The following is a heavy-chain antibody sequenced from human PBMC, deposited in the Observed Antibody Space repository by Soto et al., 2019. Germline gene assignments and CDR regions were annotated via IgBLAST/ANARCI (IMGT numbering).Heavy chain of an antibody. CDR1: GFTFSTYG. CDR3: VRDPDYGDYVGWFDP. V-gene: IGHV3-33*01. D-gene: IGHD4-17*01. Sequence: QVQLVESGGGVVQPGRSLRLSCAASGFTFSTYGMHWVRQAPGKGLEWVAVIWYDGSNKYYADSVKGRFTISRDNSKNTLYLQMNSLRAEDTAVYYCVRDPDYGDYVGWFDPWGQGTLVTVSS. J-gene: IGHJ5*02. CDR2: IWYDGSNK.